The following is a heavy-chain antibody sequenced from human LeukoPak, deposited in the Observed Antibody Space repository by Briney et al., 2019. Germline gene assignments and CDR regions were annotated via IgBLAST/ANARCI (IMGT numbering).Heavy chain of an antibody. CDR3: ARMADYDSSGFYGYLTY. CDR2: INSDGSDI. V-gene: IGHV3-74*01. J-gene: IGHJ1*01. Sequence: PGGSLRLSCAASGFTFSSYRMHWVRQAPGKGLLWLSRINSDGSDITYADSVKGRFTISRDNAKNTLYLQLNSLRVEDTALYYCARMADYDSSGFYGYLTYWGQGTLVTVSS. CDR1: GFTFSSYR. D-gene: IGHD3-22*01.